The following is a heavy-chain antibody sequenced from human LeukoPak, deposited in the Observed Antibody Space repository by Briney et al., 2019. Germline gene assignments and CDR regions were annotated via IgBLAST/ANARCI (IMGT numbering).Heavy chain of an antibody. CDR2: INPNSGGT. CDR3: ARDREPHYYYYMDV. J-gene: IGHJ6*03. Sequence: ASVKVSCKASGYTFTSYYMHWVRQAPGQGLEWMGWINPNSGGTNYAQKFQGRVTMTRDTSISTAYMELSRLRSDDTAVYYCARDREPHYYYYMDVWGKGTTVTVSS. V-gene: IGHV1-2*02. D-gene: IGHD1-26*01. CDR1: GYTFTSYY.